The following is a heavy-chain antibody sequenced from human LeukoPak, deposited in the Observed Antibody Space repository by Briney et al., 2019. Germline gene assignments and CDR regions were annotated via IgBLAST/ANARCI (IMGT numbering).Heavy chain of an antibody. D-gene: IGHD3-10*01. CDR1: GFTFSGYA. V-gene: IGHV3-23*01. Sequence: GGSLRLSCAASGFTFSGYALSWVRQAPGRGLEWVSAIIASGGPYYADSVKGRFTISRDNSKNTLYLQMNSLRAEDTAVYYCARDMMVRGVMGAFDIWGQGTMVTVSS. CDR3: ARDMMVRGVMGAFDI. J-gene: IGHJ3*02. CDR2: IIASGGP.